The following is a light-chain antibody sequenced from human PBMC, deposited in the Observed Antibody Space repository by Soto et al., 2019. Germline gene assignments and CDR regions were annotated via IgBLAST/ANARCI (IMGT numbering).Light chain of an antibody. V-gene: IGLV1-36*01. CDR2: YDD. CDR1: SSNIGNNA. Sequence: QPVLTQPPSVSEAPRQRVTISCSGGSSNIGNNAVNWYQQVPRKAPKLLIYYDDLVASGVSDRFSGSKSDTSASLAINGLQSEDEAVYYCAAWDDSLNGGVFGGGTKLTVL. J-gene: IGLJ3*02. CDR3: AAWDDSLNGGV.